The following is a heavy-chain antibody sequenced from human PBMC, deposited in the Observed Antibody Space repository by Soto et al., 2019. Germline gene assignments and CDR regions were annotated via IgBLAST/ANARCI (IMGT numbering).Heavy chain of an antibody. CDR2: TYYRSKWHN. D-gene: IGHD6-25*01. CDR1: GDSVSSNSAA. J-gene: IGHJ6*02. CDR3: ARANEYTSASGMDV. Sequence: QVQLQQSGPGLVKPSQTLSLTCAISGDSVSSNSAAWNWIRQSPSRGLEWLGRTYYRSKWHNNYAVPVQSRITINPATSKNHFSLHLNSVTPEDKAVYYCARANEYTSASGMDVWGQGTTVTVSS. V-gene: IGHV6-1*01.